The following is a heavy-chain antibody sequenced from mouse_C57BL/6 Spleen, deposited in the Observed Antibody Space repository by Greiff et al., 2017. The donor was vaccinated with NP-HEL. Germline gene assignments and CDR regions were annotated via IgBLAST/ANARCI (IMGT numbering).Heavy chain of an antibody. CDR2: IYPGSGNT. CDR3: AREGAGTLFAY. CDR1: GYSFTSYY. Sequence: VQGVESGPELVKPGASVKISCTASGYSFTSYYIPWVKQRPGQGLEWIGWIYPGSGNTKYNEKFKGKATLTADTSSSTAYMQRSNLTSEDSAVYYCAREGAGTLFAYWGQGTLVTVSA. V-gene: IGHV1-66*01. J-gene: IGHJ3*01. D-gene: IGHD4-1*01.